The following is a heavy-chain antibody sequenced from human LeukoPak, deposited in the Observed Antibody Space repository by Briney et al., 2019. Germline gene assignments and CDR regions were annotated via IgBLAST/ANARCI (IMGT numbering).Heavy chain of an antibody. J-gene: IGHJ3*02. D-gene: IGHD4-23*01. V-gene: IGHV3-48*03. CDR1: GFTLSTYE. Sequence: GGSLRLSCATSGFTLSTYEMGWVRQAPGKGLEWVSYISSSGSIYYTGSVKGRFTISRDNAKNSLYLQMNSLRAEDTAIYYCAREGYGGTSDAFDIWGQGTMVTVSS. CDR3: AREGYGGTSDAFDI. CDR2: ISSSGSI.